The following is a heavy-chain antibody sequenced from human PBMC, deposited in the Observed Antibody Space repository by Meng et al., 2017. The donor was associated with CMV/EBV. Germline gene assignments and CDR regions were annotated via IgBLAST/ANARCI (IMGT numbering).Heavy chain of an antibody. Sequence: GESLKISCAACGFTFSSYDMHWVRQATGKGLEWVSAIGTAGDTYYPGSVKGQFTISRDNSKNTLYLQMNSLRAEDTAVYYCAREYSSGWRRYYYYGMDVWGQGTTVTVSS. CDR2: IGTAGDT. CDR3: AREYSSGWRRYYYYGMDV. CDR1: GFTFSSYD. D-gene: IGHD6-19*01. J-gene: IGHJ6*02. V-gene: IGHV3-13*03.